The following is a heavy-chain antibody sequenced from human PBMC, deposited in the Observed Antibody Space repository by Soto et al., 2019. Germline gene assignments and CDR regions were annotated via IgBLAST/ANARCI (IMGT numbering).Heavy chain of an antibody. CDR1: GGSFSGYY. Sequence: PSETLSLTCAVYGGSFSGYYCCWIRQPPGKGQEWIGEINHSGSTNYNPSLKSRFTISVDTAKTQFSLKLSSVTAADTAVYYCTRHEGGAAADRPLDYWGQGTLVTVSS. CDR3: TRHEGGAAADRPLDY. CDR2: INHSGST. D-gene: IGHD6-13*01. J-gene: IGHJ4*02. V-gene: IGHV4-34*01.